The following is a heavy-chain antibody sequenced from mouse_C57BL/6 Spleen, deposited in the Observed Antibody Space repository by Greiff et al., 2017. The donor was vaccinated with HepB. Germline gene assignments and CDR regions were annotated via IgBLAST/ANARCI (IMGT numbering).Heavy chain of an antibody. CDR3: ARDDYVNAMDY. Sequence: ESGPGMVKPSQSLSLTCTVTGYSITSGYDWHWIRHFPGNKLEWMGYISYSGSTNYNPSLKSRISITHDTSKNHFFLKLNSVTTEDTATYYCARDDYVNAMDYWGQGTSVTVSS. CDR1: GYSITSGYD. V-gene: IGHV3-1*01. D-gene: IGHD2-4*01. CDR2: ISYSGST. J-gene: IGHJ4*01.